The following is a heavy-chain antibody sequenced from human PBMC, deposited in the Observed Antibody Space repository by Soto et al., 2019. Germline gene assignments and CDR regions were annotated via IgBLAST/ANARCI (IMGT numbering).Heavy chain of an antibody. CDR3: ARDYSDYGDDWYFDL. J-gene: IGHJ2*01. CDR2: ISAYNGNT. CDR1: GYTFTSYG. V-gene: IGHV1-18*01. D-gene: IGHD4-17*01. Sequence: QVQLVQSGAEVKKPGASVKVSCKASGYTFTSYGISWVRQAPGQGLEWMGWISAYNGNTNYAQKLQGRVTMTTDTPTSTAYMELRSLRSDDTAVYYCARDYSDYGDDWYFDLWGRGTLVTVSS.